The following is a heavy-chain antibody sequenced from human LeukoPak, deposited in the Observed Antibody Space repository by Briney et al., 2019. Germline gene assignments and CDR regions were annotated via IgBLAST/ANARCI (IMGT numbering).Heavy chain of an antibody. V-gene: IGHV3-21*01. CDR3: ARVHPVRGSSWTGDY. CDR2: ISSSSSYI. D-gene: IGHD6-13*01. CDR1: GFTFSSYS. J-gene: IGHJ4*02. Sequence: PGGSLRLSCAASGFTFSSYSMNWVRQAPGKGLEWVSSISSSSSYIYYADSVKGRFTISRDNAKNSLYLQMNSLRAEDTAVYYCARVHPVRGSSWTGDYWGQGTLVTVSS.